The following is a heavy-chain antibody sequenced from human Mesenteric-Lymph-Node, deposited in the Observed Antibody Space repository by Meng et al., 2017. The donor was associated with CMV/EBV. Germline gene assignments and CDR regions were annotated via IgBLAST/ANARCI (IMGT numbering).Heavy chain of an antibody. Sequence: GGSLRLSWAASGFTLSSYWMHWVRQAPGQGLLWVSRVNGDGTSTSHADSVRGRFTISRDNAKNAIYLQLNSLRAEDTAVYPCVRGYFALAPTSLYYFDYWGQGALVTVSS. CDR3: VRGYFALAPTSLYYFDY. CDR2: VNGDGTST. V-gene: IGHV3-74*01. D-gene: IGHD3-9*01. CDR1: GFTLSSYW. J-gene: IGHJ4*02.